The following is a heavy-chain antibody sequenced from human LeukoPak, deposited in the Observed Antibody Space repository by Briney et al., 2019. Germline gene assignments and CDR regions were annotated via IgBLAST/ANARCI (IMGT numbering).Heavy chain of an antibody. CDR1: GGSISSGGYS. V-gene: IGHV4-30-4*07. J-gene: IGHJ4*02. Sequence: PSQTLSLTCAVSGGSISSGGYSWNWIRQPPGKGLEWIGYIYNSGTTSYNPSLKSRVTMSVDTSKNQFSLKLNSMTAADTALYYCARGWGPAYCGGDCHRHLDYWGQGTLVTVSS. D-gene: IGHD2-21*02. CDR3: ARGWGPAYCGGDCHRHLDY. CDR2: IYNSGTT.